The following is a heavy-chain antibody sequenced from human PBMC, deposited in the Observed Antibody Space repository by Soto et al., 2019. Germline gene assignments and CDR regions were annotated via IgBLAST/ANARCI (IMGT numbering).Heavy chain of an antibody. CDR3: ARGCISTSCYYYYGMDV. CDR1: GFTFSSYA. CDR2: ISYDGSNK. J-gene: IGHJ6*02. D-gene: IGHD2-2*01. V-gene: IGHV3-30-3*01. Sequence: QVQLVESGGGVVQPGRSLRLSCAASGFTFSSYAMHWVRQAPGKGLEWVAVISYDGSNKYYADSVKGRFTISRDNSKNTLDLQMNSLRAEDTAVYYCARGCISTSCYYYYGMDVWGQGTTVTVSS.